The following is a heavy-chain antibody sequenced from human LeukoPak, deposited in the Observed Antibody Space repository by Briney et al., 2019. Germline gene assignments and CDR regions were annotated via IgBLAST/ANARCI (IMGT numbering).Heavy chain of an antibody. CDR1: GYTFTGYY. CDR2: INPNSGGT. CDR3: ARDGYYDSSGYYYANFWYYYYGMDV. J-gene: IGHJ6*02. V-gene: IGHV1-2*06. D-gene: IGHD3-22*01. Sequence: ASVKVSCKASGYTFTGYYMHWVRQAPGQGLEWMGRINPNSGGTNYAQKFQGRVTMTRDTSTSTAYMELSRLRSDDTAVYYCARDGYYDSSGYYYANFWYYYYGMDVWGQGTTVTVSS.